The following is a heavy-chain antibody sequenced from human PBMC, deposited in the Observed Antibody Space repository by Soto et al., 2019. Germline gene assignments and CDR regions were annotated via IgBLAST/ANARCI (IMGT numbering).Heavy chain of an antibody. CDR2: IIPIYGTV. V-gene: IGHV1-69*12. Sequence: QVQLVQSGAEVQKPGSSVKVSCKASGGTFSNYPISWVRQAPGQGLEWMGGIIPIYGTVNYAQKFQARVTITADESTSTAYMELSSLRSEDTAVYYCARGNHRWLQLWYFDLWGRGTLVTVSS. J-gene: IGHJ2*01. D-gene: IGHD5-12*01. CDR1: GGTFSNYP. CDR3: ARGNHRWLQLWYFDL.